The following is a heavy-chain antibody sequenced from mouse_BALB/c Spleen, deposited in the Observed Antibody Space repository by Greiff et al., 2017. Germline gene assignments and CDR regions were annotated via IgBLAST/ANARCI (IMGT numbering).Heavy chain of an antibody. J-gene: IGHJ3*01. D-gene: IGHD2-14*01. V-gene: IGHV7-3*02. Sequence: EVMLVESGGGLVQPGGSLRLSCATSGFTFTDYYMSWVRQPPGKALEWLGFIRNKANGYTTEYSASVKGRFTISRDNSQSILYLQMNTLRAEDSATYYCATPDRYDAWFAYWGQGTLVTVSA. CDR2: IRNKANGYTT. CDR3: ATPDRYDAWFAY. CDR1: GFTFTDYY.